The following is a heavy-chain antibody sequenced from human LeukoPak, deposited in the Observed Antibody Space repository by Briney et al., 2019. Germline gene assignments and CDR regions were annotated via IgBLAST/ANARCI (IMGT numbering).Heavy chain of an antibody. V-gene: IGHV3-48*03. CDR2: ISSSGSTL. Sequence: GGSLRLSCAASGFTFSSYEMNWVRQAPGKGLEWDSYISSSGSTLYYADSLKGRFTISRDNAKNSLYLQMNSLRAEDTAVYYCARGYYYDSTGYNPFDYWGQGTLVTVSS. CDR3: ARGYYYDSTGYNPFDY. D-gene: IGHD3-22*01. CDR1: GFTFSSYE. J-gene: IGHJ4*02.